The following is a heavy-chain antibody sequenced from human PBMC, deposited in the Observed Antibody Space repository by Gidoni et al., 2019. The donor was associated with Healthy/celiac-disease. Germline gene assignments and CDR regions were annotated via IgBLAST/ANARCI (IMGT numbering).Heavy chain of an antibody. CDR3: ARDSRNRVTAMVIPLDY. CDR1: GYPFPGYD. V-gene: IGHV1-2*02. Sequence: QVQLVQSGAEVTKPGASVKVSCKASGYPFPGYDMHWVRQAPGQGLEWMGWINPNSGGTNYAQKFQGRVTMTRDTSISTAYMELSRLRSDDTAVYYCARDSRNRVTAMVIPLDYWGQGTLVTVSS. J-gene: IGHJ4*02. CDR2: INPNSGGT. D-gene: IGHD5-18*01.